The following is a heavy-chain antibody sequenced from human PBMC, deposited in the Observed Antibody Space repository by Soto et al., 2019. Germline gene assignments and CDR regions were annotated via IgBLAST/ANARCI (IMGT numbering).Heavy chain of an antibody. Sequence: SETLSLTCTVSGGSVSSGSYYWSWIRQPPGKGLEWIGYIYYSGSTNYNPSLKSRVTISVDTSKNQFSLKLSSVTAADTAVYYCARDHYGDFTHYFDYWGQGTLVTVSS. CDR3: ARDHYGDFTHYFDY. CDR2: IYYSGST. V-gene: IGHV4-61*01. CDR1: GGSVSSGSYY. D-gene: IGHD4-17*01. J-gene: IGHJ4*02.